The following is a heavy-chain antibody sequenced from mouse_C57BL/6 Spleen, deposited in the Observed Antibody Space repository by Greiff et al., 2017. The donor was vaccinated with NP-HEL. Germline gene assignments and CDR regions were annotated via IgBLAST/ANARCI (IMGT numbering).Heavy chain of an antibody. V-gene: IGHV2-2*01. Sequence: VQGVESGPGLVQPSQSLSITCTVSGFSLTSYGVHWVRQSPGKGLEWLGVIWSGGSTDYNAAFISRLSISKDNSKSQVFFKMNSLQADDTAIYYCARNPNWDPLYYFDYWGQGTTLTVSS. CDR2: IWSGGST. CDR3: ARNPNWDPLYYFDY. J-gene: IGHJ2*01. D-gene: IGHD4-1*02. CDR1: GFSLTSYG.